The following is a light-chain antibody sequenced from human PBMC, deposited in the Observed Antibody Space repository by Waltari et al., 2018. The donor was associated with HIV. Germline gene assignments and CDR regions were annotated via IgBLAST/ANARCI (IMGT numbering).Light chain of an antibody. CDR1: TGTVTSAPH. CDR2: DAT. V-gene: IGLV7-46*01. Sequence: QTVVTQEPSLTVSPGGTVTPTCGPTTGTVTSAPHPYWFHPKPGQAPRTLIYDATDKHSWTPARFSPSFLGGKAALTLTAAQPEDEADYYCLLSYGSVRLFGGGTRLTV. CDR3: LLSYGSVRL. J-gene: IGLJ3*02.